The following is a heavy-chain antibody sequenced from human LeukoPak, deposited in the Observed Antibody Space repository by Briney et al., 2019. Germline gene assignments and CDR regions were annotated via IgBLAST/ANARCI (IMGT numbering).Heavy chain of an antibody. CDR3: ARDGCSGGSCED. CDR1: GFTFSSYE. J-gene: IGHJ4*02. V-gene: IGHV3-48*03. CDR2: IRSSGSTI. D-gene: IGHD2-15*01. Sequence: GGSLSLSCAASGFTFSSYEMNWVRQAPGKGLEWVSYIRSSGSTIYYADSVKGRFTISRDNAKNSLYLQMDSLRAEDTAVYYCARDGCSGGSCEDWGQGTLVTVSS.